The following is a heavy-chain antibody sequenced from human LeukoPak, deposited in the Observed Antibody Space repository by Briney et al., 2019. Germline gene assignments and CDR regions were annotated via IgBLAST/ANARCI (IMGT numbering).Heavy chain of an antibody. Sequence: GGSLRLSCATSGFTFSAYTMSWIRQAPGKGLEWLSYITNSDNTIYNADSVKGRFTISRDNAKNSLYLQMNSLRAEDTAVYYCARDWVVDTAMAFDYWGQGTLVTVSS. J-gene: IGHJ4*02. D-gene: IGHD5-18*01. CDR3: ARDWVVDTAMAFDY. CDR2: ITNSDNTI. V-gene: IGHV3-11*04. CDR1: GFTFSAYT.